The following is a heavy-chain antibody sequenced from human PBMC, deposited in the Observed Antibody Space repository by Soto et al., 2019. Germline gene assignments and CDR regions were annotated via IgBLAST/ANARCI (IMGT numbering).Heavy chain of an antibody. J-gene: IGHJ4*02. Sequence: QVQLVQSGAEVKKPGSSVKVSCKASGGTFSSYTISWVRQAPGQGLEWMGRIIPILGIANYAQKFQGRVTITAXXSXSTXYMELSSLRSEDTAVYYCARGKGYSYGSGWYYFDYWGQGTLVTVSS. V-gene: IGHV1-69*02. CDR3: ARGKGYSYGSGWYYFDY. D-gene: IGHD5-18*01. CDR1: GGTFSSYT. CDR2: IIPILGIA.